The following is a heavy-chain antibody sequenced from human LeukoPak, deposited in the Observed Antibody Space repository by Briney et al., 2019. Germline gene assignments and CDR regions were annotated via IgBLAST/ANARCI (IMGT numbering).Heavy chain of an antibody. V-gene: IGHV4-38-2*02. CDR1: SYSINSNYY. Sequence: SETLSLTCSVSSYSINSNYYWGWIRQSPGKGLEWIGSIYHTGSTYYNPSLKSRVTISLDASNKQFSLRLSSVTAADTAVYYCARGSHPVTGTLGGYFDPWGQGTLVTVSS. J-gene: IGHJ4*02. CDR3: ARGSHPVTGTLGGYFDP. CDR2: IYHTGST. D-gene: IGHD6-19*01.